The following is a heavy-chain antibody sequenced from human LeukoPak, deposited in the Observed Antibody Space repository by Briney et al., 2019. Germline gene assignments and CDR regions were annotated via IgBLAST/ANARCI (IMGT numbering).Heavy chain of an antibody. CDR2: ISSSSSTI. CDR3: ARVGDPIKYSSSWLDY. J-gene: IGHJ4*02. D-gene: IGHD6-13*01. V-gene: IGHV3-48*01. Sequence: GGSLRLSCAASGFTFSSYSMNWVRQAPGKGLEWVSYISSSSSTIYYADSVKGRFTISRDNAKNSLYLQMNSLRAEDTAVYYCARVGDPIKYSSSWLDYWGQGTPVTVSS. CDR1: GFTFSSYS.